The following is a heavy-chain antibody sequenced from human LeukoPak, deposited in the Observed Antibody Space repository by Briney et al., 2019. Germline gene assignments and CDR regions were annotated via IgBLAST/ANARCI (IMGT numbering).Heavy chain of an antibody. D-gene: IGHD6-13*01. CDR2: ISYDGSNK. Sequence: GGSLRLSCAASGFTFSSYGMHWVRQAPGKGLEWVAVISYDGSNKYYADSVKGRFTISRDNSKNTLYLQMNSLRAEDTAVYYCAKDVGRGSSRRPHPNYFDYWGQGTLVTVSS. CDR1: GFTFSSYG. J-gene: IGHJ4*02. V-gene: IGHV3-30*18. CDR3: AKDVGRGSSRRPHPNYFDY.